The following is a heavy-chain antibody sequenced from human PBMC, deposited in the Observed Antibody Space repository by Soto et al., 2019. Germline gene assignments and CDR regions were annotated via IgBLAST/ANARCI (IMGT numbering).Heavy chain of an antibody. Sequence: EVQLLESGGGLVQPGGSLRLSCAASGFTFSSYAMSWVRQAPGKGLEWVSAISGSGGSTYYADSVKGRFTISRDNFKNTLYLQMNSLRAEDTAVYYCANSYYYDSSGYYFTPFDPWGQGTLVTVSS. V-gene: IGHV3-23*01. CDR2: ISGSGGST. CDR3: ANSYYYDSSGYYFTPFDP. D-gene: IGHD3-22*01. CDR1: GFTFSSYA. J-gene: IGHJ5*02.